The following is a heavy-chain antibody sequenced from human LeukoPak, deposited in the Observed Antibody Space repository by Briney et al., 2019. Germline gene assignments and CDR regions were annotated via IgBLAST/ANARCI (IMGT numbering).Heavy chain of an antibody. CDR3: ARGGTMIRGPFDP. J-gene: IGHJ5*02. D-gene: IGHD3-10*01. CDR1: GYTFTAYY. V-gene: IGHV1-2*02. Sequence: ASVKVSCKASGYTFTAYYVHWVRQAPGQGLEWLGWIIPDTGDTKYAQKFQGRVTMTRDTSISTAYMGLGRLTSYDTAFYYCARGGTMIRGPFDPWGQGTLVSVSS. CDR2: IIPDTGDT.